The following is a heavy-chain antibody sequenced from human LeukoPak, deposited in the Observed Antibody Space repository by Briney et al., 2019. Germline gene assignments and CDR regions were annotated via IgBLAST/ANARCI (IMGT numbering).Heavy chain of an antibody. Sequence: GASVKVSCKASGYTFTNYYIHWVRQAPGQGLEWMGLINPGGDNTDYAQKFQGRVTMTRDMSTSTVYMELSSLRSEDTAVYYCARSSGIFGVANWGQGTLVTVSS. CDR1: GYTFTNYY. J-gene: IGHJ4*02. V-gene: IGHV1-46*01. D-gene: IGHD3-3*01. CDR3: ARSSGIFGVAN. CDR2: INPGGDNT.